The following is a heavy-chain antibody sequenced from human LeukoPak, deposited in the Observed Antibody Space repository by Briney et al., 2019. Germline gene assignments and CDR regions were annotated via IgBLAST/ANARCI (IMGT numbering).Heavy chain of an antibody. J-gene: IGHJ4*02. Sequence: SETLSLTCIVSGGSISSYYWTWIRQPPGKGLEWIGYINYSGRPNYNPSLKSRVTISVDTSKNQFSLKLSSVTAADTAVYYCARGGRVGATIFDYWGQGTLVTVSS. V-gene: IGHV4-59*01. D-gene: IGHD1-26*01. CDR3: ARGGRVGATIFDY. CDR2: INYSGRP. CDR1: GGSISSYY.